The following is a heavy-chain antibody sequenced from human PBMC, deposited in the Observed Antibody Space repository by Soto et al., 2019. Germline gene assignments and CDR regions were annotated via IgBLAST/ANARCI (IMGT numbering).Heavy chain of an antibody. CDR2: IIPIFGTA. V-gene: IGHV1-69*01. D-gene: IGHD5-12*01. J-gene: IGHJ6*02. CDR3: ARDWLQADYYYYGMDV. CDR1: GGTFSSYA. Sequence: QVQLVQSGAEVKKPGSSVKVSCKASGGTFSSYAISWVRQAPGQGLEWMGGIIPIFGTANYAQKFQGRVTITADEATSTAYMELSSLRSEDTGVYYCARDWLQADYYYYGMDVWGQGTTVTVSS.